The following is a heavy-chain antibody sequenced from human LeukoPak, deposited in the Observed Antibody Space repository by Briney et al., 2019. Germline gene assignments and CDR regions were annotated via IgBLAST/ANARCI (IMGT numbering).Heavy chain of an antibody. V-gene: IGHV3-64*01. J-gene: IGHJ5*02. CDR2: ISSNGGNT. Sequence: GGSLRLSCAASGFTLSNYAMHWVRQAPGKGLECVSPISSNGGNTYYANSVKGSFTISRDNPKNTLYLQIERLRAEDTAVYYLARGGKYGSLFGLGFFDPWGQGTLVTVSS. D-gene: IGHD3-10*01. CDR3: ARGGKYGSLFGLGFFDP. CDR1: GFTLSNYA.